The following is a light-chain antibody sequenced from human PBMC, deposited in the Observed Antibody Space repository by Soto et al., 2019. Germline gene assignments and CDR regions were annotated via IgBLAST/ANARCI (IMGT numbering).Light chain of an antibody. Sequence: IRMTQSPSSLSASTGDRVTITCRASQGISSYLAWYQQRPGKAPKVLIHAASTLQGGVPSRFSGGGSGTDFTLTISRLQSEDYATYYCQQYHTYPWTFGQGTKVEIK. CDR3: QQYHTYPWT. CDR1: QGISSY. J-gene: IGKJ1*01. V-gene: IGKV1-8*01. CDR2: AAS.